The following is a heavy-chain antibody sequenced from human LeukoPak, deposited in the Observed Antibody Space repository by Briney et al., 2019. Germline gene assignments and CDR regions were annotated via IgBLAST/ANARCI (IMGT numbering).Heavy chain of an antibody. CDR1: GFTFDDYA. D-gene: IGHD1-26*01. CDR3: AKDMRAVGATMPDY. V-gene: IGHV3-9*01. CDR2: ISWNSGSI. J-gene: IGHJ4*02. Sequence: GGSLRLSCAASGFTFDDYAMHWVRQAPGKGLEWVSGISWNSGSIGYADSVKGRFTISRDNAKNSLYLQMNSLRAEDTALYYCAKDMRAVGATMPDYWGQGTLVTVSS.